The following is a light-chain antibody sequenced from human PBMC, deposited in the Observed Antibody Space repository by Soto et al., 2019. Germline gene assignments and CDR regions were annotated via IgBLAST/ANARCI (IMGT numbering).Light chain of an antibody. J-gene: IGLJ2*01. CDR1: SSDVGGYNS. CDR3: SSYAGSNNLV. Sequence: QSVLTQPPSASGSPGQSVTIPCTGTSSDVGGYNSVSWYQQHPGKVPKLMIYEVSKRPSGVPDRFSGSKSGNTASLTVSGFQAEVEADYYCSSYAGSNNLVFGGGTKLTVL. CDR2: EVS. V-gene: IGLV2-8*01.